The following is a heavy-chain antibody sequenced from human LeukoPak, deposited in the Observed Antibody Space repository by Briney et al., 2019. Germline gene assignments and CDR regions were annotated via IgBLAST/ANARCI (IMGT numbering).Heavy chain of an antibody. D-gene: IGHD1-26*01. Sequence: PSETLSLTCTVSGGSISSSSYYWGWIRQPPGRGLEWIGSIYYSGSTYYNPSLKSRVTISVDTSKNQFSLKLSSVTAADTAVYYCARRRSTYWFDPWGQGTLVTVSS. CDR2: IYYSGST. CDR3: ARRRSTYWFDP. CDR1: GGSISSSSYY. J-gene: IGHJ5*02. V-gene: IGHV4-39*01.